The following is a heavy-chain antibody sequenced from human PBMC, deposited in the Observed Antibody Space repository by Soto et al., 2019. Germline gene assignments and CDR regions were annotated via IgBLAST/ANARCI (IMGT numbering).Heavy chain of an antibody. CDR1: GFTFTTDW. CDR2: INSDGSRT. J-gene: IGHJ3*02. CDR3: TRGAPFDI. V-gene: IGHV3-74*01. Sequence: GGSLRLSCAASGFTFTTDWTHWVRQAPGKGLVWVSRINSDGSRTNYADSVKGRFTISRDNARNTLYVQMNSLRADDTAVYYCTRGAPFDIWGQGTMVTVSS.